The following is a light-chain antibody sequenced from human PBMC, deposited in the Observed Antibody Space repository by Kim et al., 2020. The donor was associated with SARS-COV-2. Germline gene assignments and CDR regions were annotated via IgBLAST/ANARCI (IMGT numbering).Light chain of an antibody. V-gene: IGLV1-44*01. J-gene: IGLJ2*01. CDR2: SDN. Sequence: QSVLTQPPSASGAPGQRVTISCSGTSSSIGSNPVNWYQQLPGTAPKLLMYSDNQRPSGVPDRFSGSKSGTSASLAISGLQSGDEADYYCAAWDDSLNDVVFGGGTQLTVL. CDR1: SSSIGSNP. CDR3: AAWDDSLNDVV.